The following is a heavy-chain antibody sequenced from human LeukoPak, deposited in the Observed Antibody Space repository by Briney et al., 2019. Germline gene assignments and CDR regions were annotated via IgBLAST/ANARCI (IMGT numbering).Heavy chain of an antibody. J-gene: IGHJ4*02. CDR2: IYYSGST. CDR3: ARRKWELFDY. V-gene: IGHV4-59*08. D-gene: IGHD1-26*01. CDR1: GGSTSSYY. Sequence: ASETLSLACTVSGGSTSSYYWSWIRQPPGKGLEWIGYIYYSGSTNYNPSLKSRVTISVDTSKNQFSLKLSSVTAADTAVYYCARRKWELFDYWGQGTLVTVSS.